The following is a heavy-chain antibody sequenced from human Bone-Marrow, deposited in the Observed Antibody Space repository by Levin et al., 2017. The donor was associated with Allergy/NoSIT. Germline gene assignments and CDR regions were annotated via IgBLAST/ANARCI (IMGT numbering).Heavy chain of an antibody. CDR3: ARLPSSSRNLYNWFDP. CDR1: CGSMSNSY. D-gene: IGHD2-2*01. CDR2: IYFTGSI. V-gene: IGHV4-59*01. J-gene: IGHJ5*02. Sequence: SQTLSLTCTVSCGSMSNSYWSWIRQPPGKGLEWMGYIYFTGSINYNPSLKSRVSISVDAPKNQFSLNLSSVTAADTAVYYCARLPSSSRNLYNWFDPWGQGTLVTVSS.